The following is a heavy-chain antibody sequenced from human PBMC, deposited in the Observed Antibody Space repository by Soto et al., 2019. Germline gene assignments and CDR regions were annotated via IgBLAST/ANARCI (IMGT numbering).Heavy chain of an antibody. Sequence: EVQLLESGGGLVQPGGSLRLSCAASGFTFSRSDMSWVRQTPGKGLEWVSAINGGRAFYGDSVEGRFTVSRDNSKNTLYLQMHSLRVEDTAIYYCATHGWDLWGQGTLVTVSS. D-gene: IGHD6-19*01. CDR2: INGGRA. CDR1: GFTFSRSD. J-gene: IGHJ5*02. CDR3: ATHGWDL. V-gene: IGHV3-23*01.